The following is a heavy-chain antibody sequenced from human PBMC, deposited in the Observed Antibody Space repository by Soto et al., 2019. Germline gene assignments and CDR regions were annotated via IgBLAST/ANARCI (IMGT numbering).Heavy chain of an antibody. CDR1: GYTFTSYA. V-gene: IGHV1-3*01. J-gene: IGHJ6*02. Sequence: QVQLVQSGAEVKKPGASVKVSCKASGYTFTSYAMHWVRQAPGQRLEWMGWINAGNGNTKYSQKFQGRVTITRDTSASTAYMERGSLRSEDTAVYYCARERVATIKTPYYYGMDVWGQGTTVTVSS. CDR3: ARERVATIKTPYYYGMDV. D-gene: IGHD5-12*01. CDR2: INAGNGNT.